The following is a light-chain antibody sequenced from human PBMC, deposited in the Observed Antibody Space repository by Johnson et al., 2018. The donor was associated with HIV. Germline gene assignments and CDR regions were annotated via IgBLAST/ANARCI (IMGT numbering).Light chain of an antibody. V-gene: IGLV1-51*02. Sequence: VLTQPPSVSAAPGQRVTISCSGNNSNIGYNSVSWYQQVPGAAPKLLIYENNKRPSGIADRFSASKSGTSATLDITGLQTGDEADYYCGAWDSGLTAHFVFGSGTTITVL. CDR3: GAWDSGLTAHFV. J-gene: IGLJ1*01. CDR2: ENN. CDR1: NSNIGYNS.